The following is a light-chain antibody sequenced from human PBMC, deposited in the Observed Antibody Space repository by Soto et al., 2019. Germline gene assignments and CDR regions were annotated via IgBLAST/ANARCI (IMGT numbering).Light chain of an antibody. CDR1: QGSSTY. V-gene: IGKV1-9*01. Sequence: DIQLTQSPSFLSASVGDRVTITCRASQGSSTYLGWYQQKPGKAPNLLIYAASTLQDGVPSRFSGSGSGTEFTLTISSLQPEDFASYYCQQLKSYPITFGQGTRLEIK. CDR2: AAS. CDR3: QQLKSYPIT. J-gene: IGKJ5*01.